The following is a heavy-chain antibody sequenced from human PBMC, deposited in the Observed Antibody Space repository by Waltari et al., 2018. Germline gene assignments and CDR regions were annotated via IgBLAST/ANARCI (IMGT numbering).Heavy chain of an antibody. CDR3: ARGGEYVWKV. CDR2: TFHTGSS. D-gene: IGHD3-16*01. J-gene: IGHJ4*02. V-gene: IGHV4-4*02. CDR1: GDSVNSDSW. Sequence: QVQLQGSGPRLVKPSETLFLTCAMSGDSVNSDSWWTWVRQRPGDTLEWIAETFHTGSSHYNPSLQSRVTILLDKSKNQFSLEMKYVTAADTAVYYCARGGEYVWKVWGQGALVIVSS.